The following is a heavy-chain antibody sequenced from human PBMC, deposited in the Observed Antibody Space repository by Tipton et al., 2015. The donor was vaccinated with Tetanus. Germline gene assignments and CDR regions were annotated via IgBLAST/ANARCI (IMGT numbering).Heavy chain of an antibody. J-gene: IGHJ4*02. CDR1: GGSISSGGYY. D-gene: IGHD1-26*01. V-gene: IGHV4-31*03. Sequence: LVKPTQTLSLTCTVSGGSISSGGYYWSWIRQHPGKGLEWIGDIYNSGSTYYNPSLKSWVTISVDTSKNQFSLKLNSVTAAATAVYYCARDQARGARGWNYFDYWGQGSLVTVSS. CDR3: ARDQARGARGWNYFDY. CDR2: IYNSGST.